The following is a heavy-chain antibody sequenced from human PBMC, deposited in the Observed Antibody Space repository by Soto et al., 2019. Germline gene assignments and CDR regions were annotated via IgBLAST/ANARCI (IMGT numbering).Heavy chain of an antibody. V-gene: IGHV1-69*01. CDR1: GGTFSSSA. Sequence: QVQLVQSGAEVKKPGSSVTVSCKASGGTFSSSAISWVRQAPGQGLEWMGGIIPISNTANYAQKFQGRVTITADESTSTAYMELRSLRSGDTAVYYCARGDSSGYYEYYVDSWGQGTLVTVSA. D-gene: IGHD3-22*01. CDR3: ARGDSSGYYEYYVDS. CDR2: IIPISNTA. J-gene: IGHJ4*02.